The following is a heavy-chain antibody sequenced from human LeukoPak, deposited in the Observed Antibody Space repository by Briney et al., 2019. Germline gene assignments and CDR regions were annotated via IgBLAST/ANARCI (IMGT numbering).Heavy chain of an antibody. Sequence: PGRSLRLSCAASGFTFRNYGMHWVRQAPGKGLEWVAVISYDGSNKYYADSVKGRFTISRDNSKNTLYLQMNSLRAEDTAVYYCAKAVHTGGFDYWGQGTLVTVSS. CDR2: ISYDGSNK. CDR1: GFTFRNYG. D-gene: IGHD5-18*01. V-gene: IGHV3-30*18. J-gene: IGHJ4*02. CDR3: AKAVHTGGFDY.